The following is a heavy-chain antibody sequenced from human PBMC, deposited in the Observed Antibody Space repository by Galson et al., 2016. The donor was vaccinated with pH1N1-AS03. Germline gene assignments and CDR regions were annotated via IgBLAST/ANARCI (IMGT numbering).Heavy chain of an antibody. V-gene: IGHV4-4*02. Sequence: ETLSLTCDVSGGSVSSNTWWSWVRQPPGKGLEWIGEIHHRGTINYNPSLKSRVIISTDKSKNHFSLNLGPVTAADTAVYYCARGFDFSAYYFPKWGQGALVTVSS. D-gene: IGHD3-22*01. CDR1: GGSVSSNTW. CDR3: ARGFDFSAYYFPK. J-gene: IGHJ4*02. CDR2: IHHRGTI.